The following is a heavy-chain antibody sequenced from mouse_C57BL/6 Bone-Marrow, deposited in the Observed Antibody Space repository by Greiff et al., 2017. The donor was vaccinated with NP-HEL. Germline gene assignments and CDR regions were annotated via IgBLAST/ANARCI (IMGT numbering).Heavy chain of an antibody. D-gene: IGHD1-1*01. V-gene: IGHV1-26*01. CDR1: GYTFTDYY. Sequence: EVQLQQSGPELVKPGASVKLSCKASGYTFTDYYMHWVKQSHGQSLEWIGDINPNNGGTSYNQKFKGKSTLTVDKSSSTAYMELRSLTSEDSAVYYCGYGSSWPYAFWGRGTALTV. CDR2: INPNNGGT. CDR3: GYGSSWPYAF. J-gene: IGHJ2*01.